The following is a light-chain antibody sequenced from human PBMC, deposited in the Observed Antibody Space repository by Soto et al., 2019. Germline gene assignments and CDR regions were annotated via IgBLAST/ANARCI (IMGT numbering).Light chain of an antibody. V-gene: IGKV3-20*01. J-gene: IGKJ2*01. CDR3: QQYHTSPST. CDR2: AAS. Sequence: EIVLTQSPGTLSLSPGERVTLSCRASQSVTSRHLAWYQQKPGQAPRLLIFAASGRPPTIPSRFSGSGSGTDFTLTISRVEAEDFAVYFCQQYHTSPSTFGQGTRLEIK. CDR1: QSVTSRH.